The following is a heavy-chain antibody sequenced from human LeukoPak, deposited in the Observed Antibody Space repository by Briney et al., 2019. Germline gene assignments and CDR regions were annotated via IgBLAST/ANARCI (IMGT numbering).Heavy chain of an antibody. CDR3: ARSPPAFDYDSSGYYHYFDY. J-gene: IGHJ4*02. V-gene: IGHV4-59*08. CDR2: IYYSGST. D-gene: IGHD3-22*01. CDR1: GGSISSYY. Sequence: NPSETLSLTCTVSGGSISSYYWSWIRQPPGKGLEWIGYIYYSGSTNYNPSLKSRVTISVDTSKNQSSLKLSSVTAADTAVYYCARSPPAFDYDSSGYYHYFDYWGQGTLVTVSS.